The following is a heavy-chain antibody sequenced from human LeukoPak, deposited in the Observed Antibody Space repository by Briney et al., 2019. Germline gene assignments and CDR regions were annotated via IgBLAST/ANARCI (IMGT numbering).Heavy chain of an antibody. CDR2: IKHDGSQK. Sequence: PGGSLRLSCAASGFTFSSYEMSWVRQAPGRGLEWVANIKHDGSQKYYVDSVKGRITISRDNAKNSLYLQMNSLTAEDTAVYFCARDGMGGIKAFDIWGQGTMVTVSS. CDR3: ARDGMGGIKAFDI. D-gene: IGHD3-10*01. CDR1: GFTFSSYE. V-gene: IGHV3-7*03. J-gene: IGHJ3*02.